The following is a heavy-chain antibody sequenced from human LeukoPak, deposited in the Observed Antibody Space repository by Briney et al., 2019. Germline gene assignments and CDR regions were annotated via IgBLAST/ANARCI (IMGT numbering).Heavy chain of an antibody. Sequence: SETLSLTCTVSGASIRRTSYCWGWIRQPPGKGLEWIGTIYNSGSAYYNPSLKSRVTISVDTSENQFSLKVSSVTAADTAVYYCASGSGYFFDYWGQGTLVTVSS. CDR2: IYNSGSA. CDR1: GASIRRTSYC. V-gene: IGHV4-39*01. CDR3: ASGSGYFFDY. D-gene: IGHD1-14*01. J-gene: IGHJ4*02.